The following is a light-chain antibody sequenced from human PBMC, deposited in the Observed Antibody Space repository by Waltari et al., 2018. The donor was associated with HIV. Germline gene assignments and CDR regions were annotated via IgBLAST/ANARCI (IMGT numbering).Light chain of an antibody. V-gene: IGKV2-30*02. CDR3: MQGTRWPYA. Sequence: DVVLTQSPLSLSVTLGQPASISCKSSQSLLHTDGDTYLNWFQHRPGQSPRRLIYKISHQEPGVPDRFSASGSGSDFTLKISRVAAEDVAIYYCMQGTRWPYAFGQGTKLEIK. J-gene: IGKJ2*01. CDR1: QSLLHTDGDTY. CDR2: KIS.